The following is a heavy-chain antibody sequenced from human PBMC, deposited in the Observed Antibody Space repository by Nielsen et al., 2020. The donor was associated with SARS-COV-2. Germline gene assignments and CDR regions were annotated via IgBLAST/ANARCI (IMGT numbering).Heavy chain of an antibody. CDR2: IYSGGST. D-gene: IGHD5-24*01. V-gene: IGHV3-53*01. CDR1: GFTVSSNY. CDR3: ARRRDGYNSLDY. Sequence: GGSLRLSCAASGFTVSSNYMSWVRQAPGKGLEWVSVIYSGGSTYYADSVKGRFTISRDNSKNTLYLQMNSLRAEDTAVYYCARRRDGYNSLDYWGQGTLVTVSS. J-gene: IGHJ4*02.